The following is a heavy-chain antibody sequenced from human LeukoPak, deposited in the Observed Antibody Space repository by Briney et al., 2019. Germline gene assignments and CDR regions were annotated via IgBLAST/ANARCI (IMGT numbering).Heavy chain of an antibody. CDR3: ARLYYYDSSGYQGGYYYMDV. J-gene: IGHJ6*03. D-gene: IGHD3-22*01. Sequence: SVKVSCKASGGTFSSYTISWVRQAPGQGLEWMGRIIPILGIANYAQKFQGRVTITADKSTSTAYMELSSLRSEDTAVYYCARLYYYDSSGYQGGYYYMDVWGKGTTVTVS. CDR1: GGTFSSYT. CDR2: IIPILGIA. V-gene: IGHV1-69*02.